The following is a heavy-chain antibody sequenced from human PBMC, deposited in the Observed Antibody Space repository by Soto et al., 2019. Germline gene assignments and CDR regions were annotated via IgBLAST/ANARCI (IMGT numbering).Heavy chain of an antibody. CDR3: ARQLVDNWFDP. CDR1: GGSISSYY. CDR2: IYYSGST. J-gene: IGHJ5*02. D-gene: IGHD3-9*01. V-gene: IGHV4-59*08. Sequence: PSETLSLTCTVSGGSISSYYWSWIRRPPGKGLEWIGYIYYSGSTNYNPSLKSRVTISVDTSKNQFSLKLSSVTAADTAVYYCARQLVDNWFDPWGQGTLVTVSS.